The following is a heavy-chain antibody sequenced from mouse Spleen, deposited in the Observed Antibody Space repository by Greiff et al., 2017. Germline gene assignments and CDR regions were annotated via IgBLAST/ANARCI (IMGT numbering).Heavy chain of an antibody. V-gene: IGHV1-82*01. J-gene: IGHJ3*01. CDR1: GYAFGSSW. Sequence: QVQLQQSGPELVKPGASVKISCKASGYAFGSSWMNWVKQRPGKGLEWIGRIYPGDGDTNYNGKFKGKATLTADKSSSTAYMQLSSLTSEDSAVYFCARGPGYGFAYWGQGTLVTVSA. CDR2: IYPGDGDT. CDR3: ARGPGYGFAY. D-gene: IGHD3-1*01.